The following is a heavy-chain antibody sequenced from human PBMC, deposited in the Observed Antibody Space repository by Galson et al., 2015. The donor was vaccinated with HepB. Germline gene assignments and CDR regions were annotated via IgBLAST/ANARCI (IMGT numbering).Heavy chain of an antibody. CDR3: AREQGYCSSTTCYFYFYYYGMDV. CDR1: GFTFSSYW. D-gene: IGHD2-2*01. V-gene: IGHV3-74*01. Sequence: SLRLSCAASGFTFSSYWMHWVRQAPGKGLVWVSRINSDGRSTSYADSVKGRFTISRDNAKNTLYLQMNSLRAEDTAVYYCAREQGYCSSTTCYFYFYYYGMDVWCQGTTVTVSS. CDR2: INSDGRST. J-gene: IGHJ6*02.